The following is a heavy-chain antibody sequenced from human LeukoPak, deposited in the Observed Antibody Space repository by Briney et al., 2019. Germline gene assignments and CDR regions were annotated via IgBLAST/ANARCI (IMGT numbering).Heavy chain of an antibody. CDR3: AKGGGNYYDSSGYYNYFDY. D-gene: IGHD3-22*01. Sequence: GGSLRLSCAASGFTFSNYAMSWVRQAPGKGLEWVSTISGSGASTYYADSVKGRFTISRDNSKNTLLLQINSLRAEDTAVYHCAKGGGNYYDSSGYYNYFDYWGQGTLVTVSS. CDR2: ISGSGAST. CDR1: GFTFSNYA. V-gene: IGHV3-23*01. J-gene: IGHJ4*02.